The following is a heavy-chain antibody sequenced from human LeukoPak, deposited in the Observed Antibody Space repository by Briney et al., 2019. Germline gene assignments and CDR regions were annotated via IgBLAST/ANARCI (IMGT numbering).Heavy chain of an antibody. V-gene: IGHV1-69*13. CDR2: IIPIFGTA. CDR1: GGTFSSYA. J-gene: IGHJ6*02. Sequence: SVKVSCKASGGTFSSYAISWVRQAPGQGLEWMGGIIPIFGTANYAQKFQGRVTITADESTSTAYMELSSLRSEDTAVYYCARDHRGYCSSTSCYAPYYYYYGMDVWGQGTTVTVSS. D-gene: IGHD2-2*01. CDR3: ARDHRGYCSSTSCYAPYYYYYGMDV.